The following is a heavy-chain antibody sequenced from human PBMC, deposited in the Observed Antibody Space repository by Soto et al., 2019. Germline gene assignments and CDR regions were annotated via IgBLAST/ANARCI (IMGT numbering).Heavy chain of an antibody. J-gene: IGHJ3*02. Sequence: PTETLSLICTVSGGSISSGGYYWSWIRQHPGKGLEWIGYIYYSGSTYYNPSLKSRVTISVDTSKNQFSLKLSPVTAADTAVYYCARERVSDEAHAFDIWGQGTMVTASS. CDR2: IYYSGST. CDR3: ARERVSDEAHAFDI. D-gene: IGHD6-25*01. CDR1: GGSISSGGYY. V-gene: IGHV4-31*03.